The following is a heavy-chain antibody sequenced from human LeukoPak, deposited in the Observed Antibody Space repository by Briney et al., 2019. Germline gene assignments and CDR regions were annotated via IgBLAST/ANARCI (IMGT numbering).Heavy chain of an antibody. D-gene: IGHD4-17*01. CDR1: GGTFSSYA. V-gene: IGHV1-18*01. CDR2: ISAYNGNT. J-gene: IGHJ6*03. Sequence: GASVKVSCKASGGTFSSYAISWVRQAPGQGLEWMGWISAYNGNTNYAQKLQGRVTMTTDTSTSTAYMELRSLRSDDTAVYYCARDYGDYYYYYMDVWGKGTTVTISS. CDR3: ARDYGDYYYYYMDV.